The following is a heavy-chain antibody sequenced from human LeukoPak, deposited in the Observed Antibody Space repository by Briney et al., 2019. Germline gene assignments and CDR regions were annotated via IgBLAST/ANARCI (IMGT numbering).Heavy chain of an antibody. CDR3: ARRVLPYYYDSSGYKAFDI. V-gene: IGHV1-18*04. J-gene: IGHJ3*02. Sequence: ASVKLSCKASGPTFSTYAANWLRRSPGQRFGWRGGFSAYIGNIISAQKLQGRVTRTTVTSTSTAYKELGSLRSDDTAVEYGARRVLPYYYDSSGYKAFDIWGQGTMVTVSS. D-gene: IGHD3-22*01. CDR1: GPTFSTYA. CDR2: FSAYIGNI.